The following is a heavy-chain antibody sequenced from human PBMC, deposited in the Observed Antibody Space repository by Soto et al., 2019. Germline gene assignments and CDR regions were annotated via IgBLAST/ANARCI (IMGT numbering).Heavy chain of an antibody. D-gene: IGHD3-22*01. CDR1: GYTFTSYY. Sequence: ASVKVSCKASGYTFTSYYMHWVRQAPGQGLEWMGIINPSGGSTSYAQKFQGRVTMTRDTSTSTVYMELSSLRSEDTAVYYCARGVFGYYDSSGRGVNWFDPWGQGNLVTVSS. J-gene: IGHJ5*02. V-gene: IGHV1-46*01. CDR3: ARGVFGYYDSSGRGVNWFDP. CDR2: INPSGGST.